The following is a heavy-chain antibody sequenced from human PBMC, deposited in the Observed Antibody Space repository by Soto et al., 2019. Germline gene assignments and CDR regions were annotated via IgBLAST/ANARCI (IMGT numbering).Heavy chain of an antibody. CDR1: GFSFTSYW. J-gene: IGHJ1*01. CDR2: IYPGDSDT. D-gene: IGHD1-26*01. CDR3: ARRAPDTEHFQH. V-gene: IGHV5-51*01. Sequence: EVQLVQSGAEVKKPGESLKISCKGSGFSFTSYWIGWVRQMPGKGLEWMGVIYPGDSDTRYSPSFQGQVTISADKSFSTAYLHWSSLKASDSATYYCARRAPDTEHFQHWGQGTLLTVSS.